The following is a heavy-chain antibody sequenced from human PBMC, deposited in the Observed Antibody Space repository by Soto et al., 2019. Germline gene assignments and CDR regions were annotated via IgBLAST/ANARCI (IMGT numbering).Heavy chain of an antibody. CDR2: SANDASSE. Sequence: QVQLVESGGGVVQGGGSLRLSCAASGFTLSGYPMHWVRQAPGKGLEWVAISANDASSEHYADSVKGRFTISRDNSENXLYLQMNSLRAEDTALYYCARDGSANWYFDWYFDLWGRGPVVTVSS. CDR1: GFTLSGYP. D-gene: IGHD2-2*01. CDR3: ARDGSANWYFDWYFDL. J-gene: IGHJ2*01. V-gene: IGHV3-30-3*01.